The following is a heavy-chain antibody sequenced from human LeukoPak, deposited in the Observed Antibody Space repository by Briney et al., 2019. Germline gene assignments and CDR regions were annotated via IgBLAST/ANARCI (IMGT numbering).Heavy chain of an antibody. CDR2: ISFDGSNK. V-gene: IGHV3-30-3*01. J-gene: IGHJ4*02. CDR1: GFTFSSSA. D-gene: IGHD6-19*01. CDR3: ARTDISGWSRPLDC. Sequence: PGGSLRLSCTASGFTFSSSAMHWVRQAPGKGLEWVAVISFDGSNKYYADSVKGRFTISRDNSKNTLYLQMNSLRAEDTAVYYCARTDISGWSRPLDCWGQGTLVTVSS.